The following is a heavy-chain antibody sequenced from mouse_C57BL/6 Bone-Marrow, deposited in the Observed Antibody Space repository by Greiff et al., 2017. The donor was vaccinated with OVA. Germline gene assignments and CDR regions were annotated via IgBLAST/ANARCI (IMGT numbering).Heavy chain of an antibody. CDR3: ARREAAQGTWAY. CDR2: INPYNGGT. V-gene: IGHV1-19*01. D-gene: IGHD3-2*02. J-gene: IGHJ3*01. Sequence: EVQLQQSGPVLVKPGASVKMSCKASGYTFTDYYMNWVKQSHGKSLEWIGVINPYNGGTSYNQKFKGKATLTVDESSSTTYMELNSLTSEDSAVYYCARREAAQGTWAYWGQGTLVTVSA. CDR1: GYTFTDYY.